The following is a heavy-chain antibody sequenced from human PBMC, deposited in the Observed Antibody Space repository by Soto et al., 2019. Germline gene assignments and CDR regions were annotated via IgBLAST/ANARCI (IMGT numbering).Heavy chain of an antibody. V-gene: IGHV3-7*01. CDR3: AREDRGDSLYYYYYYGMDV. CDR1: GFTFSSYW. D-gene: IGHD6-13*01. Sequence: PXGSLGLACAASGFTFSSYWMSWVRQAPGKGLEWVANIKQDGSEKYYVDSVKGRLTISRDNAKNSLYLQMNSLRAEDTAVYYCAREDRGDSLYYYYYYGMDVWGQGTTVTVSS. CDR2: IKQDGSEK. J-gene: IGHJ6*02.